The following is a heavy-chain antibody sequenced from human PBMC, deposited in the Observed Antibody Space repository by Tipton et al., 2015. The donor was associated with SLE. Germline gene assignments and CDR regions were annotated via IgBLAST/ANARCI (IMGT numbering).Heavy chain of an antibody. CDR3: ARDQGPSYFDY. CDR1: GFTFSSYG. J-gene: IGHJ4*02. V-gene: IGHV3-33*08. CDR2: IWYDGSNK. Sequence: SLRLSCAASGFTFSSYGMHWVRQAPGKGLEWVAVIWYDGSNKYYADSVKGRFTISRDNSKNTLYLQMNSLRAEDTAVYYCARDQGPSYFDYWGQGTLVTVSS.